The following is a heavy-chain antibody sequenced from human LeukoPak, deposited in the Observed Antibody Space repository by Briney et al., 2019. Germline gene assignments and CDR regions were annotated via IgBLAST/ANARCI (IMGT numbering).Heavy chain of an antibody. J-gene: IGHJ4*02. D-gene: IGHD3-22*01. Sequence: PSETLSLTCSVSGDSMSDYYWTWIRQPAGKGLEWIGRIYTTGRTMYNPSLKSRLTISIDTSKNQFFLKLTSVTAADTAVYYCARDHFDSSLYLGFWGQGTLVTVSS. CDR1: GDSMSDYY. CDR2: IYTTGRT. V-gene: IGHV4-4*07. CDR3: ARDHFDSSLYLGF.